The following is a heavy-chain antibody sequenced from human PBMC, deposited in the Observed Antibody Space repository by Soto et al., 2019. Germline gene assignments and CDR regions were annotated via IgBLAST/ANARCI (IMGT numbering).Heavy chain of an antibody. CDR3: ARDPGAARKYYYGMDV. J-gene: IGHJ6*02. CDR1: GYTFTSYG. Sequence: GASVKVSCKASGYTFTSYGISWVRQAPGQGLEWMGWISAYNGNTNYAQKLQGRVTMTTDTSTSTAYMELRSLRSDDTAVYYCARDPGAARKYYYGMDVWGQGTTVTVSS. D-gene: IGHD6-6*01. CDR2: ISAYNGNT. V-gene: IGHV1-18*01.